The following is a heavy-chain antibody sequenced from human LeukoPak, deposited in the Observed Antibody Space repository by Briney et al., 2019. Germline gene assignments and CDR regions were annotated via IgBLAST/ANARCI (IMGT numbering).Heavy chain of an antibody. CDR1: GFTFSSYA. CDR2: ISGSGGTI. V-gene: IGHV3-23*01. Sequence: GGSLRLSCAASGFTFSSYAMGWVRQAPVKGLEWVSAISGSGGTIYYADSVKGRFTISRDNSKNTLFLHMTSLRAEDTAVYYCAKDLTVGPTTPDYWGQGTLVTVSS. D-gene: IGHD1-26*01. J-gene: IGHJ4*02. CDR3: AKDLTVGPTTPDY.